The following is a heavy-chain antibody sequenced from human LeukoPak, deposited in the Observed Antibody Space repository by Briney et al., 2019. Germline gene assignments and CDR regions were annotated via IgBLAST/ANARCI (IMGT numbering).Heavy chain of an antibody. J-gene: IGHJ4*02. V-gene: IGHV4-38-2*02. CDR1: GYSISSGYY. Sequence: LETLSLTCTVSGYSISSGYYWGWIRQPPGKGLEWIGSIYHSGSTYYNPSLKSRVTISVDTSKNQFSLKLSSVTAADTAVYYCARETPYSSSSRRSYYFDYWGQGTLVTVSS. CDR3: ARETPYSSSSRRSYYFDY. CDR2: IYHSGST. D-gene: IGHD6-6*01.